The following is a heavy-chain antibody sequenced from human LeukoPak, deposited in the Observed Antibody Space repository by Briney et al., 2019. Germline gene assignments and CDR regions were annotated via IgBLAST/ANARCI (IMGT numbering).Heavy chain of an antibody. CDR1: GDSINSHY. CDR3: ARTGDYSRSTGGWFDP. V-gene: IGHV4-59*11. CDR2: IFYSGNT. D-gene: IGHD4-11*01. Sequence: SETLSLTCSVFGDSINSHYWSWVRQAPGKGLEWIGYIFYSGNTNYSPSLKSRVTISIDTSKKQFSLRLTSVTTADTAVYFCARTGDYSRSTGGWFDPWGQGTLVTISS. J-gene: IGHJ5*02.